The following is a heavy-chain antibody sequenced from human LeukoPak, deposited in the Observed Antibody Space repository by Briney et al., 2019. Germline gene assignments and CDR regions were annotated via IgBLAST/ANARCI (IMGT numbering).Heavy chain of an antibody. D-gene: IGHD3/OR15-3a*01. CDR3: AKDSRDWTYFDF. V-gene: IGHV3-33*06. J-gene: IGHJ4*02. Sequence: TGGSLRLSCAASGFTFSSNGMHWVRQAPGKGLEWVAVIWYDGSNKYYADSVKGRFTISRDNSKNTLYLQMNILRAEDTAVYYCAKDSRDWTYFDFWGQGTLVTVSS. CDR2: IWYDGSNK. CDR1: GFTFSSNG.